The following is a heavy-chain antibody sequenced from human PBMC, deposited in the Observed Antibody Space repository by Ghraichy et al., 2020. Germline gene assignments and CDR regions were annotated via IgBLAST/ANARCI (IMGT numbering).Heavy chain of an antibody. CDR2: ISGSGGST. CDR3: AKDWYYDFWSGYYPY. Sequence: GGSLRLSCAASGFTFSSYAMSWVRQAPGKGLEWVSAISGSGGSTYYADSVKGRFTISRDNSKNTLYLQMNSLRAEDTAVYYCAKDWYYDFWSGYYPYWGQRFLVTAPS. D-gene: IGHD3-3*01. J-gene: IGHJ4*02. CDR1: GFTFSSYA. V-gene: IGHV3-23*01.